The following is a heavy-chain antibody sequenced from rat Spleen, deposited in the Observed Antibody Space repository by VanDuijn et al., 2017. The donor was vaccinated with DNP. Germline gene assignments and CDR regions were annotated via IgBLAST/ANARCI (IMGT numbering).Heavy chain of an antibody. CDR2: ITSSGGST. J-gene: IGHJ2*01. Sequence: EVQLVASGGDLVQPGRSLKLSCVASGFTFNNYWMTWIRQVPGKGLEWVASITSSGGSTYYADSVKGRFTISRDNAKNTQYLQMDSLRSEDTATYYCAKITTDYWGQGVMVTVSS. D-gene: IGHD1-10*01. CDR3: AKITTDY. CDR1: GFTFNNYW. V-gene: IGHV5-31*01.